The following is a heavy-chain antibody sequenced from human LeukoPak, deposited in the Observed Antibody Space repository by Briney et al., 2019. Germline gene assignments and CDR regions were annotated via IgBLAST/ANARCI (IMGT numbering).Heavy chain of an antibody. CDR3: AKAPPKEHDFWSGYYNYMDV. CDR2: IYTSGST. V-gene: IGHV4-4*07. J-gene: IGHJ6*03. Sequence: SETLSLTCTVSGGFISTYYWSWIRQPAGKGLEWIGRIYTSGSTNYNPSLKSRVTMSVDTSKNQFSLKLSSVTAADTAVYYCAKAPPKEHDFWSGYYNYMDVWGKGTTVTVSS. CDR1: GGFISTYY. D-gene: IGHD3-3*01.